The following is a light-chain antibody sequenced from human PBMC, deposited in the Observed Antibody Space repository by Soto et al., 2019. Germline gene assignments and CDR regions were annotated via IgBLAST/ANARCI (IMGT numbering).Light chain of an antibody. CDR2: GAS. Sequence: EILLTQSPGTLSLSPGERGTLSCRASQSVSNNYLAWYQQKPGKAPRLLIYGASNRATGIPDRLSGSGSGTDFTLTIRRLEPEDFAVYYCQQYGSSGTFGQGTKVDIK. CDR1: QSVSNNY. V-gene: IGKV3-20*01. J-gene: IGKJ1*01. CDR3: QQYGSSGT.